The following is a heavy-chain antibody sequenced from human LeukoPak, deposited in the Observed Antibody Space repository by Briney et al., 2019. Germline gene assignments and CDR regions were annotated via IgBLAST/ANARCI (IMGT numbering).Heavy chain of an antibody. CDR1: GYSFTSYW. J-gene: IGHJ4*02. Sequence: GESLKISSKGSGYSFTSYWIGWVREMPGKCLEWMGIIYPGDSDTRYSPSFQGQVTISADKSISTAYLQWSSLKASDTAMYYCVLQYSGSYYVDYWGQGTLVTVSS. CDR2: IYPGDSDT. CDR3: VLQYSGSYYVDY. V-gene: IGHV5-51*01. D-gene: IGHD1-26*01.